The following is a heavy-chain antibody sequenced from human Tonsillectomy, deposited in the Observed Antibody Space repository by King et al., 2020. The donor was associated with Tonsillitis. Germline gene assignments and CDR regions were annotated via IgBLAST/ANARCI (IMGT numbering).Heavy chain of an antibody. Sequence: VQLVESGGGVVQPGKSLRLSCAASGFIFSSYGMHWVRQAPGKGLEWVAVIPHDVNTEYYADSVKGRFTISRDNSKNTLYLQMNSLRVEDTAVYYCAKAGGSYFRPFDPWGQGTLVTVSS. CDR3: AKAGGSYFRPFDP. CDR2: IPHDVNTE. D-gene: IGHD1-26*01. J-gene: IGHJ5*02. CDR1: GFIFSSYG. V-gene: IGHV3-30*18.